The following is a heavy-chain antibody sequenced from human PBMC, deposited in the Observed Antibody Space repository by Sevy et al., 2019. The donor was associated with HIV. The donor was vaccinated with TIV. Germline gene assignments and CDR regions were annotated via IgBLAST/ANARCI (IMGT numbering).Heavy chain of an antibody. CDR1: GFTFSSYG. Sequence: GGSLRLSCAASGFTFSSYGMHWVRQAPGKGLEWVAVIWYDGSNKYYANSVKGRFTISRDNSKNTLYLQMNSLRAEDTAVYYCAKDRFRYCSSTSCYEFDYWGQGTLVTVSS. J-gene: IGHJ4*02. D-gene: IGHD2-2*01. V-gene: IGHV3-33*06. CDR3: AKDRFRYCSSTSCYEFDY. CDR2: IWYDGSNK.